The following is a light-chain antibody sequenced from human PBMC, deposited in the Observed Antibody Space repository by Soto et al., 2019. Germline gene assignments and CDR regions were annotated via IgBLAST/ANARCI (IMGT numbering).Light chain of an antibody. J-gene: IGKJ4*01. V-gene: IGKV4-1*01. Sequence: DIVMTQSPDSLAVSRGERASINCKSSQSLLYTSNNINYLTWSQKQPGQPPKLLMYWASTRDSGVPDRFSGSGSGTNFTRTVSRLQPEDGAVYYCQQYYTPPLTFGGGTRVEIK. CDR3: QQYYTPPLT. CDR1: QSLLYTSNNINY. CDR2: WAS.